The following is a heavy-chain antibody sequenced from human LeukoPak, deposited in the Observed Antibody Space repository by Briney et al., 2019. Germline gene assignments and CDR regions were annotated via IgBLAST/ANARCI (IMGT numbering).Heavy chain of an antibody. V-gene: IGHV5-51*01. CDR2: IYPGDSDT. CDR1: GYIFTNYW. D-gene: IGHD1-1*01. Sequence: GESLKISCRVSGYIFTNYWIGWVRQMPGKGLEWMGIIYPGDSDTRYRPSFQGQVTISVDKSISTAYLQWSSLKASDTAMYYCARQDGNSKYYFDYWGQGTLVTVSS. J-gene: IGHJ4*02. CDR3: ARQDGNSKYYFDY.